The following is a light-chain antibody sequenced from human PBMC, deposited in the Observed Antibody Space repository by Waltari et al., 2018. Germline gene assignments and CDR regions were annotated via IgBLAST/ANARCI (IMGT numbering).Light chain of an antibody. CDR2: ASS. CDR3: QQYRDSLWT. Sequence: EIVLTQSPDTLSLSPGARATLSCKSSQTIRSRDLAWYQPEPGQAPILLLYASSRRAIGIPDRFSGTGSGPDFTLTISRLEPEDSAVYFCQQYRDSLWTFGQGTKVEIK. J-gene: IGKJ1*01. V-gene: IGKV3-20*01. CDR1: QTIRSRD.